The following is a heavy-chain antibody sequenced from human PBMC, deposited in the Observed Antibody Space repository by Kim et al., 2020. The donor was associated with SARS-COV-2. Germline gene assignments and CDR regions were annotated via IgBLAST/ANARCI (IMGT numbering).Heavy chain of an antibody. Sequence: GGSLRLSCAVSGIPFSDAWMNWVRQAPGKGLEWVGRIKSKTDGGTADLAAPVKGRFAISRDDAKNMLYLLMNSLKPNDSAVYYCTTVSMRWGQGTLVTVS. CDR1: GIPFSDAW. V-gene: IGHV3-15*01. CDR3: TTVSMR. D-gene: IGHD3-16*01. CDR2: IKSKTDGGTA. J-gene: IGHJ4*02.